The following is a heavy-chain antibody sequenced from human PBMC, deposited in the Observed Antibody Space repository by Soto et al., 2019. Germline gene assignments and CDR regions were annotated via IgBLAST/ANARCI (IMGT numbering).Heavy chain of an antibody. CDR1: GYTFATNW. Sequence: GESLKISCKGSGYTFATNWIAWVRQLPGKGLERMGLIYTGGSATRYSPSFQGQVTISADKSFGTAYLQWSSLKASDIAIYFCARLELTGRDSWGQGSPGAVSS. D-gene: IGHD1-1*01. CDR3: ARLELTGRDS. V-gene: IGHV5-51*01. CDR2: IYTGGSAT. J-gene: IGHJ4*02.